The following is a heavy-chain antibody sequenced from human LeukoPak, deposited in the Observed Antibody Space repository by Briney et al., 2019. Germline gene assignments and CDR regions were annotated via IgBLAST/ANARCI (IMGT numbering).Heavy chain of an antibody. CDR1: GGSVSNYY. V-gene: IGHV4-59*02. CDR3: ATRKLGNDY. J-gene: IGHJ4*02. D-gene: IGHD7-27*01. CDR2: IYYTET. Sequence: PSETLSLTCTVSGGSVSNYYWSWIRQSPGKGLEWIGYIYYTETSYNPSLKSRVTISADTSKNQFPLKLYSVTAADTAVHYCATRKLGNDYWGQGTLVTVSS.